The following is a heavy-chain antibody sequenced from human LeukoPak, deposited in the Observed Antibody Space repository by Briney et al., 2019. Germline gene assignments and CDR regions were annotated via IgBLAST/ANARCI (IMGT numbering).Heavy chain of an antibody. Sequence: PGGSLRLSCAASGFTFISYGIRGVRQAPGKGLEWVAVISYDGSNKYYADSVKGRFTISRDNSKTTLYLQMNSLRAEDTAVYYCAKDRIAAGLDYWGQGTLVTVSS. CDR2: ISYDGSNK. J-gene: IGHJ4*02. CDR1: GFTFISYG. D-gene: IGHD6-6*01. V-gene: IGHV3-30*18. CDR3: AKDRIAAGLDY.